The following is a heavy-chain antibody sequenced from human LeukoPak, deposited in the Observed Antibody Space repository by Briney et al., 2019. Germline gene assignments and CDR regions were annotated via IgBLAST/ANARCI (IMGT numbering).Heavy chain of an antibody. CDR2: IIPIFGTA. CDR1: GGTFSSYA. CDR3: ARDGLRGYCSSTSCQQTFDY. J-gene: IGHJ4*02. D-gene: IGHD2-2*01. V-gene: IGHV1-69*13. Sequence: ASVKVSCKASGGTFSSYAISWVRQAPGQGLEWMGGIIPIFGTANYAQKFQGRVTITADESTSTAYMELSSLRSEDTAVYYCARDGLRGYCSSTSCQQTFDYWGQGTLVTVSS.